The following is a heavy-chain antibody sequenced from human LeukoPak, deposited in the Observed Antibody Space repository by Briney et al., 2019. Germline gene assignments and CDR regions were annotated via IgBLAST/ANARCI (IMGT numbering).Heavy chain of an antibody. D-gene: IGHD2-2*01. CDR3: AKEYCSSTSCYRDAFDI. CDR1: GFTFSSYG. CDR2: IRYDGSNK. V-gene: IGHV3-30*02. J-gene: IGHJ3*02. Sequence: PGGSLRLSCAASGFTFSSYGMHWVRQAPGKGLEWVAFIRYDGSNKYYADSVKGRFTISRDNSKNTLYLQMNSLRAEDTAVYYCAKEYCSSTSCYRDAFDIWGQGTMVTVSS.